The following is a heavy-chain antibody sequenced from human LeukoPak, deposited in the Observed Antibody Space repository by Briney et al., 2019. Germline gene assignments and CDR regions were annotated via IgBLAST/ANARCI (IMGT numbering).Heavy chain of an antibody. V-gene: IGHV3-7*03. Sequence: HPGGSLRLSCAASGFIFSGYWMSWVRQAPGKGLEWVANINQDGSEKYYVDSVKGRFSISRDNAKNSLYLQMNSLRAEDTAVYYCARDMRYYDFWSGYLVGRTHYYYGMDVWGQGTTVTVSS. CDR2: INQDGSEK. CDR3: ARDMRYYDFWSGYLVGRTHYYYGMDV. D-gene: IGHD3-3*01. J-gene: IGHJ6*02. CDR1: GFIFSGYW.